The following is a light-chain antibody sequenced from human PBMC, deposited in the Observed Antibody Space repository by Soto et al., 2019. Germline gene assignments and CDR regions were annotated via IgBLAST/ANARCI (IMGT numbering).Light chain of an antibody. CDR3: QQYGGSPQT. J-gene: IGKJ2*01. CDR2: GAS. V-gene: IGKV3-20*01. Sequence: DIVLTQSPGTLSLSPGERATLSCRASESVSSTYLAWYQQKPGQALSLLIYGASSRPTDIPDRFSGSGSGTDFTLTISRLEPEDFSVYYCQQYGGSPQTFGQWTKLEIK. CDR1: ESVSSTY.